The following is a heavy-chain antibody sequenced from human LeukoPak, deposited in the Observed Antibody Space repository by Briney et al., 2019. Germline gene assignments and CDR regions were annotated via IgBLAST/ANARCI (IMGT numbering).Heavy chain of an antibody. V-gene: IGHV3-64D*09. CDR3: VKETFTVSSPFDY. Sequence: GGSLRLSCSASGFSFSSYAMHWVRQAPGKGLEYVSAINSLGSATYYADSLKGRFTISRDNSKNTLCLQMSSLRTEDTAMYYCVKETFTVSSPFDYWGQGTLVTVSS. CDR1: GFSFSSYA. D-gene: IGHD4-11*01. J-gene: IGHJ4*02. CDR2: INSLGSAT.